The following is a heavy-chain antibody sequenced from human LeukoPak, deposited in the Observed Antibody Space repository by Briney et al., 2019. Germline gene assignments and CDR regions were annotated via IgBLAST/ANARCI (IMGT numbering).Heavy chain of an antibody. CDR2: ISYDGSNK. D-gene: IGHD1-26*01. CDR3: AKTTDGELRRFDY. CDR1: GFTFSSYG. Sequence: GGSLRLSCAASGFTFSSYGMHWVRQAPGKGLEWVAVISYDGSNKYYADSVKGRFTISRDNSKNTLYLQMNSLRAEDTAVYYCAKTTDGELRRFDYWGQGTRVTVSS. V-gene: IGHV3-30*18. J-gene: IGHJ4*02.